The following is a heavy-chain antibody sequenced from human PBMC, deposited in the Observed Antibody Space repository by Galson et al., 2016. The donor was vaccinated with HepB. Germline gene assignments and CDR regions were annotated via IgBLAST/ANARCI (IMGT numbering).Heavy chain of an antibody. V-gene: IGHV3-23*01. J-gene: IGHJ4*02. Sequence: SLRLSCAASGFTFSSYAMSWVRQAPGKGLEWVSAISGSGGSTYYADSVKGRFTISRGNSKNTLYLQMNSLRAEDTAVYYCAKSMSVSYYYDSSGYSFDYWGQGTLVTVSS. CDR3: AKSMSVSYYYDSSGYSFDY. CDR1: GFTFSSYA. D-gene: IGHD3-22*01. CDR2: ISGSGGST.